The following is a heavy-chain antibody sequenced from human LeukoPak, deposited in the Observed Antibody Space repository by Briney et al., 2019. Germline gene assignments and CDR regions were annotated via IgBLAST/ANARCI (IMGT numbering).Heavy chain of an antibody. V-gene: IGHV4-59*01. D-gene: IGHD5-18*01. J-gene: IGHJ4*02. CDR3: ARGSAAMIIWLDY. Sequence: SETLSLTCTVSGGSISSYYWSWIRQPPGKGLEWIGYVYNSGSTNYNPSLKSRVTISVDTSKNQFSLKLSSVTAADMAMYYCARGSAAMIIWLDYWGQGTLVTVSS. CDR1: GGSISSYY. CDR2: VYNSGST.